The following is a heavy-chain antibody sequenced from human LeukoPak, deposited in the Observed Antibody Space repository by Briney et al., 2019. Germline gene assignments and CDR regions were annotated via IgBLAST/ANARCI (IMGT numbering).Heavy chain of an antibody. J-gene: IGHJ4*02. CDR1: GFTFSSYW. V-gene: IGHV3-7*01. Sequence: GGLRLSCAASGFTFSSYWMSWVRQAPGKGLEWVANIKQDGSEKYYVDSVKGRFTISRDNAKNSLYLQMNSLRAEDTAVYYCARGNGYSYGYPSDYWGQGTLVTVSS. D-gene: IGHD5-18*01. CDR2: IKQDGSEK. CDR3: ARGNGYSYGYPSDY.